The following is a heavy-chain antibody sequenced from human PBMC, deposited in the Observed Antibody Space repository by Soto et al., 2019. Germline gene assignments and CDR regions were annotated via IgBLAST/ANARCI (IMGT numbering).Heavy chain of an antibody. D-gene: IGHD1-26*01. Sequence: QVQLVDSGGGVVQPGRSLRLSCAASGFTFISYAMHWVRQAPGKGLEWVAVISYDGNKIYYADSVKGRFTISRDNSKNTLYMQMNSLRVEDTAMYYCARGGVGATRVTVGGAFDIWGQGTMVTVS. V-gene: IGHV3-30-3*01. CDR3: ARGGVGATRVTVGGAFDI. J-gene: IGHJ3*02. CDR2: ISYDGNKI. CDR1: GFTFISYA.